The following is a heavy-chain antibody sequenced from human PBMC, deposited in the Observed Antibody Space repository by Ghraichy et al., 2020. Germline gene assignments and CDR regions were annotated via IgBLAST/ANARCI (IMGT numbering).Heavy chain of an antibody. CDR1: GFTFSSYA. D-gene: IGHD5-24*01. V-gene: IGHV3-23*01. Sequence: GGSLRLSCAASGFTFSSYAMSWVRQAPGKGLEWVSAISGSGGSTYYSDSVKGRFTISRDNSKNTLYLQMNSRRAEDTAVYYCAKVDGYNCPYWYFDLWGRSSLVAFS. CDR3: AKVDGYNCPYWYFDL. CDR2: ISGSGGST. J-gene: IGHJ2*01.